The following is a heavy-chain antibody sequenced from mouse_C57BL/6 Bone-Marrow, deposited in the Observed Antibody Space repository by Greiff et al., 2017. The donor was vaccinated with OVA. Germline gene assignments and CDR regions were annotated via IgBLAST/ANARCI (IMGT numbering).Heavy chain of an antibody. CDR3: ARLRRGYYFDY. J-gene: IGHJ2*01. CDR1: GYTFTSYT. CDR2: INPSSGYT. D-gene: IGHD2-12*01. Sequence: VQRVESGAELARPGASVKMSCKASGYTFTSYTMHWVKQRPGQGLEWIGYINPSSGYTKYNQKFKDKATLTADKSSSTAYMQLSSLTSEDSAVYYCARLRRGYYFDYWGQGTTLTVSS. V-gene: IGHV1-4*01.